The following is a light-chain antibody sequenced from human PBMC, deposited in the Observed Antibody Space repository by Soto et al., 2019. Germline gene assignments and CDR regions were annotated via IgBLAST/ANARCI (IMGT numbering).Light chain of an antibody. CDR1: SSDVGNYNL. J-gene: IGLJ1*01. CDR2: EDT. V-gene: IGLV2-14*02. Sequence: QSVLTQPASVSGSAGQSITISCTGTSSDVGNYNLVSWYLHHPGKAPKLLIYEDTKRPSGVSDRFSGSKSGNTASLTISGLQAEDEADYYCSSKRDSSTLFVFGTGTKVTVL. CDR3: SSKRDSSTLFV.